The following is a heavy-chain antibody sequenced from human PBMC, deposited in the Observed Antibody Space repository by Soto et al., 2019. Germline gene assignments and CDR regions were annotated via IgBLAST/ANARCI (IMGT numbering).Heavy chain of an antibody. CDR1: GFTFSSYT. V-gene: IGHV3-21*01. D-gene: IGHD5-18*01. Sequence: GGSLRLSCAASGFTFSSYTMNGVRQAPGKGLEWVSSIADSSSYIYYADSMKGRFTISRDNAKNSLYLQMNSLRAEDTAVYYCAGIDDIGGYSYGYAHGMDVWGQGTTVTVSS. J-gene: IGHJ6*02. CDR3: AGIDDIGGYSYGYAHGMDV. CDR2: IADSSSYI.